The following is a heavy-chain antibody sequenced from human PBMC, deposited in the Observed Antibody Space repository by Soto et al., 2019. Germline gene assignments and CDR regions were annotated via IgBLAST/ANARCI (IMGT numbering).Heavy chain of an antibody. J-gene: IGHJ6*02. V-gene: IGHV1-18*01. D-gene: IGHD3-3*01. CDR3: ARDQGITTFGVYSMYYYGMDV. Sequence: GASVKVSCKASGYTFTSSGISWVRQAPGQGLEWMGWISTDNGNTNYAQHLQGRVSMTTDTSTSTAYMDQRSLRSDDTAVYYCARDQGITTFGVYSMYYYGMDVWGQGTTVTVSS. CDR1: GYTFTSSG. CDR2: ISTDNGNT.